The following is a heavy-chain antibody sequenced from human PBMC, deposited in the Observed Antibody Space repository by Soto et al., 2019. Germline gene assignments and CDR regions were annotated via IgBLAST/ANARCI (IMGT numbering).Heavy chain of an antibody. CDR3: ARHLIDYSFDP. CDR2: IYHSGST. Sequence: PSETLSLTCTVSSAPITKYYWGWVCQPPGRGLEWIGYIYHSGSTSYSPSLKSRVTISVDTSKNQFSLKLSSVTAADTAVYYCARHLIDYSFDPWGQGTLVTVSS. D-gene: IGHD2-15*01. CDR1: SAPITKYY. V-gene: IGHV4-59*06. J-gene: IGHJ5*02.